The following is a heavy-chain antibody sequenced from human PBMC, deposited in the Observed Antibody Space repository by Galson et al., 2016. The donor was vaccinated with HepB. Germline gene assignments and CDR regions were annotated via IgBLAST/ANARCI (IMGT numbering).Heavy chain of an antibody. CDR2: ISPNSGDP. CDR3: ARINAATLDAFDV. CDR1: GYLFTDYY. J-gene: IGHJ3*01. D-gene: IGHD3-16*01. V-gene: IGHV1-2*02. Sequence: SVKVSCKASGYLFTDYYIHWVRRAPGQGLEWMGWISPNSGDPNYAQKFRGRVTLTRDTSITTSFLELDSLTPDDTATFYCARINAATLDAFDVWGQGTLVTVSS.